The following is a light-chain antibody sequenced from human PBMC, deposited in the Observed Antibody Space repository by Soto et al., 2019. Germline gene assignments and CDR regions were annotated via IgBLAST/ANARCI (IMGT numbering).Light chain of an antibody. CDR1: QSISNY. J-gene: IGKJ2*01. CDR2: AAS. Sequence: DIRMTQSPSSLSASVGDRVIITCRASQSISNYLSWYHQKPGKAPKLLIYAASRLQSGVPSRFSGSGSGTDFTLTISSLQPEDFATYYCLQTYSEPQTFGQGTKLEIK. CDR3: LQTYSEPQT. V-gene: IGKV1-39*01.